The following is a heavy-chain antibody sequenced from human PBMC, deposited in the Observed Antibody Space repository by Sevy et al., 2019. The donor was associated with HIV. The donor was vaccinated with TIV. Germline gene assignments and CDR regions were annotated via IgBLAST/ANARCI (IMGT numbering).Heavy chain of an antibody. CDR2: ISSSSSYI. J-gene: IGHJ4*02. CDR1: GFTFSSYS. CDR3: ASDLGSSGYYYSISY. D-gene: IGHD3-22*01. Sequence: GGSLRLSCAASGFTFSSYSMNWVRQAPGKGLEWVSSISSSSSYIYYADSVKDRFTISRDNAKNSLYLQMNSLRAEDTAVYYCASDLGSSGYYYSISYWGQGTLVTVSS. V-gene: IGHV3-21*01.